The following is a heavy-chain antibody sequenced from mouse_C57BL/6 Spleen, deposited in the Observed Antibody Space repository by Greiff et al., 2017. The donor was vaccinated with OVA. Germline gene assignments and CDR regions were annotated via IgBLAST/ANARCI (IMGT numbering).Heavy chain of an antibody. Sequence: EVQLQQSGAELVRPGASVKLSCTASGFNIKDYYMHWVKQRPEQGLEWIGRIDPEDGDTEYAPKFQGKATMTADTSSNTAYLQLSSLTSEDTAVYYCTTSPYGSSSYFDYWGQGTTLTVSS. J-gene: IGHJ2*01. CDR2: IDPEDGDT. D-gene: IGHD1-1*01. CDR1: GFNIKDYY. V-gene: IGHV14-1*01. CDR3: TTSPYGSSSYFDY.